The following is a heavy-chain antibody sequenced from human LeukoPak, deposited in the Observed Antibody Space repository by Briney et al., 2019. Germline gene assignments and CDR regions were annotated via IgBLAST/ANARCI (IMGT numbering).Heavy chain of an antibody. Sequence: ASVKVSCKASGYTFPSYDINWVRQATGQGLEWMGWMNPNSGNTGYAQKFQGRATITRNTSISTAYMELSSLRSEDTAVYYCARGPRYGSVYFDYWGQGTLVTVSS. D-gene: IGHD4-17*01. CDR2: MNPNSGNT. CDR3: ARGPRYGSVYFDY. V-gene: IGHV1-8*03. J-gene: IGHJ4*02. CDR1: GYTFPSYD.